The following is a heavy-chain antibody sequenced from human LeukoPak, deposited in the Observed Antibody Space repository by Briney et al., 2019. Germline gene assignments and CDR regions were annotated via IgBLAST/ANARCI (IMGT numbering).Heavy chain of an antibody. J-gene: IGHJ4*02. Sequence: PGGSLRLSCAASGFIVSTSYMTWVRQAPGKGLEWVSFIYSGGSTYYADSVKGRFTISRDSSKNTLYLQMHSLRVEDTAVYYCARGRITGYFDYWGQGTLVTVSS. CDR3: ARGRITGYFDY. V-gene: IGHV3-53*01. CDR2: IYSGGST. CDR1: GFIVSTSY. D-gene: IGHD3-16*01.